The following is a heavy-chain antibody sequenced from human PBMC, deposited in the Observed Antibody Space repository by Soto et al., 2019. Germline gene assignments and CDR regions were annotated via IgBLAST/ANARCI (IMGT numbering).Heavy chain of an antibody. CDR1: GGTFSSYA. D-gene: IGHD5-12*01. V-gene: IGHV1-69*06. CDR3: ARAGYSGYDLGGYYYYYGMDV. Sequence: ASVKVSCKAPGGTFSSYAISWVRQAPGQGLEWMGGIIPIFGTANYAQKFQGRVTITADKSTSTAYMELSSLRSEDTAVYYCARAGYSGYDLGGYYYYYGMDVWGQGTTVTVSS. J-gene: IGHJ6*02. CDR2: IIPIFGTA.